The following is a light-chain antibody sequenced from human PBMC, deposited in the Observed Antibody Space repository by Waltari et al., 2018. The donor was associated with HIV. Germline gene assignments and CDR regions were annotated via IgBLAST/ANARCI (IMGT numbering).Light chain of an antibody. CDR2: DDS. J-gene: IGLJ3*02. CDR3: QVWDTGGDHPEWV. V-gene: IGLV3-21*02. Sequence: SYVLTQPPSVSVTPGQTARVTCGGNNIGSKSVHWYQVKPGQAPVLVVYDDSDRPSGIPERFSGSNSGNTATLTISRVEAGDEADYYCQVWDTGGDHPEWVFGGGTKLIVL. CDR1: NIGSKS.